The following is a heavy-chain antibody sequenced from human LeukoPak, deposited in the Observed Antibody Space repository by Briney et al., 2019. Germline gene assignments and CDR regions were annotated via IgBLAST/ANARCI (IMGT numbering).Heavy chain of an antibody. CDR2: ISGSGGST. V-gene: IGHV3-23*01. J-gene: IGHJ4*02. CDR1: GFTFSSYA. Sequence: GGSLRLSCAASGFTFSSYAMSWVRQAPGKGLEWVSAISGSGGSTYYADSVKGRFTISRDNSKNTLYLQMNSLRAEDTAVYYCAKKEFDCGGDCYSSPADDYWGQGTLVTVSS. CDR3: AKKEFDCGGDCYSSPADDY. D-gene: IGHD2-21*02.